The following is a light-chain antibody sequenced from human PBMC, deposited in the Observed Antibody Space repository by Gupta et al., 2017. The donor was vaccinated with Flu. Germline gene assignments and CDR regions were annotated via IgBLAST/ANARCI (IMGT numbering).Light chain of an antibody. J-gene: IGLJ3*02. V-gene: IGLV2-14*01. Sequence: QSALTQPASVSGSPGQSITITCTGTTSDVGGYNYVSWYQRHPGTAPKLLFYEVSNRTSGVSGRFSGSKSGNTASMTTTGLQAEEGAEYYCSSYMTTGSPWVFGEGTTVTVL. CDR3: SSYMTTGSPWV. CDR2: EVS. CDR1: TSDVGGYNY.